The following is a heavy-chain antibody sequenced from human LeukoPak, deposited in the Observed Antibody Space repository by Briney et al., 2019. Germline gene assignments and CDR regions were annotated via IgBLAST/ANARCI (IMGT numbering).Heavy chain of an antibody. CDR2: ISAYNGNT. D-gene: IGHD6-19*01. J-gene: IGHJ4*02. CDR1: GYTFTSYG. Sequence: ASVNVSCKASGYTFTSYGIRWVRQATGHALEWMGWISAYNGNTNYAQKLQGRVTMTTDTSTSTAYMELRSLRSDDTAVYYCVAVAGRGYDYWGQGTLVTVSS. CDR3: VAVAGRGYDY. V-gene: IGHV1-18*01.